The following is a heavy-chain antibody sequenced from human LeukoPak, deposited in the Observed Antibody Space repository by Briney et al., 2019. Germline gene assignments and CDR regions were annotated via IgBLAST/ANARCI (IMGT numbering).Heavy chain of an antibody. Sequence: GGSLRLSCAASGFAFSTYAMSWVRQAPGKGLDWVSSIGGSGGGTYYADSVKGRFTISRDNSKNTLHLQMNSLRAEDTAVYYCAKDPTPSTYNWNGWFDPWGQGTLVTVSS. D-gene: IGHD1-1*01. CDR2: IGGSGGGT. J-gene: IGHJ5*02. V-gene: IGHV3-23*01. CDR1: GFAFSTYA. CDR3: AKDPTPSTYNWNGWFDP.